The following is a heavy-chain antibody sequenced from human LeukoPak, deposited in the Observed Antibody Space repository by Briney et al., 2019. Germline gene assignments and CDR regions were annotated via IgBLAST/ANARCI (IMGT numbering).Heavy chain of an antibody. J-gene: IGHJ5*02. CDR3: ARERGDYGSGSSNWFDP. Sequence: GRSLRLSCAASGFTFSSYAMHWVRQAPGKGLEWVAVISYDGSNKYYADSVKGRFTISRDNSKTTLYLQMNSLRAEDTAVYYCARERGDYGSGSSNWFDPWGQGTLVTVSS. CDR1: GFTFSSYA. V-gene: IGHV3-30-3*01. D-gene: IGHD3-10*01. CDR2: ISYDGSNK.